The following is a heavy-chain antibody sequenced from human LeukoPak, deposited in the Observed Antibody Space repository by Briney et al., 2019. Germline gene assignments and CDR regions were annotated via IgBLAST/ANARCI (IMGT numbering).Heavy chain of an antibody. V-gene: IGHV3-23*01. J-gene: IGHJ4*02. D-gene: IGHD2-2*01. Sequence: GGSLRLSCAASGFTVSNDYMAWVRQDPGKGLEWVSAISGSGGSTYYADSVKGRFTISRDNSKNTLYLQMNSLRAEDTAVYYCARGVVPAAYIDYWGQGTLVTVSS. CDR1: GFTVSNDY. CDR3: ARGVVPAAYIDY. CDR2: ISGSGGST.